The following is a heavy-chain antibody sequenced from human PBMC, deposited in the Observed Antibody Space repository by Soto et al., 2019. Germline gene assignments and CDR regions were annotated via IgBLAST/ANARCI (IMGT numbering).Heavy chain of an antibody. CDR3: AKLGYNWNPVDY. CDR1: VFPFSSYA. Sequence: GGSLRLSFSASVFPFSSYAMSWVRQAPGKGLEWVSAISGSGGSTYYADSVKGRFTISRDNSKNTLYLQMNSLRAEDTAVYYCAKLGYNWNPVDYWGQGTLVPVSS. CDR2: ISGSGGST. D-gene: IGHD1-20*01. V-gene: IGHV3-23*01. J-gene: IGHJ4*02.